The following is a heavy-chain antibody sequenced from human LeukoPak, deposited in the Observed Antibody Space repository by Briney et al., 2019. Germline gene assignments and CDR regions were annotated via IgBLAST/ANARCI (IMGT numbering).Heavy chain of an antibody. V-gene: IGHV4-59*08. CDR3: ARHEIIRGVMS. D-gene: IGHD3-10*01. CDR1: GGSISSYY. J-gene: IGHJ4*02. Sequence: PSETLSLTCTVSGGSISSYYWSWIRQPPGKGLEWIGYIYYSGSTNYNPSLKSRVTISVDTSKNQFSLKLSSVTAADTAVYYCARHEIIRGVMSWGQGTLVTVSS. CDR2: IYYSGST.